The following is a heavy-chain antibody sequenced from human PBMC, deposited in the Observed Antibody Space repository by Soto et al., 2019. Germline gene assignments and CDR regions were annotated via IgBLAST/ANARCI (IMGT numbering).Heavy chain of an antibody. Sequence: LESGPGLVKPAETLSLTCTVAGGSMTRSGYYLGWFRQPPGNELQYIGSVNDNGHTYYNPSLTTPVAISIGTQKNQFALSLRSVTAADTGVYFCVRRGSTSNRDGFDLRGQCILVTVA. CDR2: VNDNGHT. J-gene: IGHJ5*02. CDR3: VRRGSTSNRDGFDL. V-gene: IGHV4-39*01. CDR1: GGSMTRSGYY. D-gene: IGHD2-2*01.